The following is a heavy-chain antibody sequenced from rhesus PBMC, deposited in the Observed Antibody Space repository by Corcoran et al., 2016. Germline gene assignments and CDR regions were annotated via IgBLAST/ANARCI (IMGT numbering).Heavy chain of an antibody. D-gene: IGHD2-27*01. Sequence: QLQLQESGPGLVKPSETLSVTCAVSGGSISSSYWSWIRQAPGKGLEWIGDIYGSGSKTNNNPSPKSRVTRSVDTSKTQLSLKLSSVTAADTAVYYWARSSYCSGIYCYKYFDYWGQGVLVTVSS. CDR2: IYGSGSKT. CDR1: GGSISSSY. V-gene: IGHV4-169*01. CDR3: ARSSYCSGIYCYKYFDY. J-gene: IGHJ4*01.